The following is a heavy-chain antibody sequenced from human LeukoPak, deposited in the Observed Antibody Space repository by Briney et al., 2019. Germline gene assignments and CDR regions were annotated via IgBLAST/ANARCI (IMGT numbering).Heavy chain of an antibody. V-gene: IGHV4-59*01. CDR3: ARSAAGVVGAADS. CDR2: IYYSGST. Sequence: SETLSLTCTVSGGPISNYYWSWIRQPPGKGLEWIGYIYYSGSTNFNPSLKSRVTMSVDMSKNQFSLRLTSVTAADTAVYYCARSAAGVVGAADSWGQGTLVTVSS. J-gene: IGHJ5*01. CDR1: GGPISNYY. D-gene: IGHD1-26*01.